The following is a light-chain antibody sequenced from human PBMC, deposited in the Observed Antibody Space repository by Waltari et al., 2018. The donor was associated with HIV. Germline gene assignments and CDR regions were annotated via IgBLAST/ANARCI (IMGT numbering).Light chain of an antibody. CDR3: GTWDSSLSAYVV. J-gene: IGLJ2*01. CDR2: DNN. CDR1: SSNLGSIS. Sequence: QSVLTPPPSVSASPGQKVTIPCSGSSSNLGSISVSRYQQLPGTAPKLLIYDNNKRPSGIPDRFSGSKSGTSATLGITGLQTGDEADYYCGTWDSSLSAYVVFGGGTKLTVL. V-gene: IGLV1-51*01.